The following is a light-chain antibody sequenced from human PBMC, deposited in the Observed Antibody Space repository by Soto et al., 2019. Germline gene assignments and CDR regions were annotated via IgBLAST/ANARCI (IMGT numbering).Light chain of an antibody. V-gene: IGKV3-15*01. J-gene: IGKJ4*02. CDR2: GSS. Sequence: EIVMTQSPATLSLSPGERATLSCRASQSVSSTLAWYQQKPGQAPRLLIYGSSTRATGIPARFSGSGSGTDFTLTISSLQSEDFAVYYCQQYNDWPLTFGEGTKVEIK. CDR1: QSVSST. CDR3: QQYNDWPLT.